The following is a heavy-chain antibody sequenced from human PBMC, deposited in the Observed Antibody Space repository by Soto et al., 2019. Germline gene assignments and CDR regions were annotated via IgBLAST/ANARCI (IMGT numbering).Heavy chain of an antibody. J-gene: IGHJ5*01. V-gene: IGHV1-2*02. D-gene: IGHD1-7*01. CDR3: ARGTGTSWFDS. Sequence: QVQLVQSGAEVKKPGSSVKVSCKASGGTFSSYAISWVRQAPGQGLEWMGGINTRSGDTKYAQNLQGRVALTRDTSISTVYMDLSRLVSDDTAVYYCARGTGTSWFDSWGQGTLVTVSS. CDR1: GGTFSSYA. CDR2: INTRSGDT.